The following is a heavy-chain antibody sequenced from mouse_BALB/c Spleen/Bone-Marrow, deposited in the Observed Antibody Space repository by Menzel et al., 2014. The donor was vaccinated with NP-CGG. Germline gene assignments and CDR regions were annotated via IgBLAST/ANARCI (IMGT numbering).Heavy chain of an antibody. Sequence: EVKLVESGGGLVKPGGSLKLSCAASGFTFSSYAMSWVRQTPEKRLEWVATISSGGSYTYYPDSVKGRFTISRDNAKNTLYLQMSSLRSEDAAMYYCARGNYGYGNYFDYWAKAPLSQSPQ. CDR3: ARGNYGYGNYFDY. V-gene: IGHV5-9-1*01. CDR2: ISSGGSYT. J-gene: IGHJ2*01. CDR1: GFTFSSYA. D-gene: IGHD1-2*01.